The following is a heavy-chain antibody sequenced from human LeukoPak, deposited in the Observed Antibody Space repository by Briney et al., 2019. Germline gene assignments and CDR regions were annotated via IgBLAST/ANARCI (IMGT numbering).Heavy chain of an antibody. CDR3: ARERVYYDGSGYKTAEYFQH. CDR1: GGSISSTNW. V-gene: IGHV4-4*02. D-gene: IGHD3-22*01. J-gene: IGHJ1*01. CDR2: IYHSGSS. Sequence: PSETLSLTCAVFGGSISSTNWWSWVRQPPGKGLEWIGEIYHSGSSNYNPSLNSRVTISVDKSKNQFSLKLSSVTAADTAVYYCARERVYYDGSGYKTAEYFQHWGQGTLVTVSS.